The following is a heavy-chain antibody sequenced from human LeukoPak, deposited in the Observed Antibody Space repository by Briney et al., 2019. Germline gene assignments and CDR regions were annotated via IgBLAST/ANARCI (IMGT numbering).Heavy chain of an antibody. Sequence: GSLRLSCAASGFTFSSYGMHWVRQAPGKGLEWVSGISGSGGSTYYLDSVKGRFTISRDNAKNTLYLQMNSLRAEDTAVYYCAKDFDGSTWFGRNYMDVWGKGTTVTVSS. V-gene: IGHV3-23*01. CDR2: ISGSGGST. J-gene: IGHJ6*03. D-gene: IGHD6-13*01. CDR3: AKDFDGSTWFGRNYMDV. CDR1: GFTFSSYG.